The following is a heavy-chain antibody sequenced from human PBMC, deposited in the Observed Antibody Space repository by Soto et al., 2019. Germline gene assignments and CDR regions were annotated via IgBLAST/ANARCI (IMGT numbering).Heavy chain of an antibody. V-gene: IGHV1-24*01. CDR1: GYTLTELS. J-gene: IGHJ4*02. CDR3: ATNLPRTMVRGVFDY. CDR2: FDPEDGET. D-gene: IGHD3-10*01. Sequence: ASVKVSCKVSGYTLTELSMHWVRQAPGKGLEWMGGFDPEDGETIYAQKFQGRVTMTEDTSTDTAYMELSSLRSEDTAVYYCATNLPRTMVRGVFDYWGQGTLVTVSS.